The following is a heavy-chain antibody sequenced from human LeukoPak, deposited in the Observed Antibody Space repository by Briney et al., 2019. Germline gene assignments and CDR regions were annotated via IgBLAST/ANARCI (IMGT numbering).Heavy chain of an antibody. D-gene: IGHD5/OR15-5a*01. V-gene: IGHV3-30*02. CDR3: AKDRFYDFDY. Sequence: GSLRLSCAASGFTFSNSGMHWVRQAPGKGLEWVTFIGHDGNNEQYAESVKGRFAISRDQSRTTVYLQMNSLRTEDTAFYYCAKDRFYDFDYWGQGTLVTVSS. J-gene: IGHJ4*02. CDR2: IGHDGNNE. CDR1: GFTFSNSG.